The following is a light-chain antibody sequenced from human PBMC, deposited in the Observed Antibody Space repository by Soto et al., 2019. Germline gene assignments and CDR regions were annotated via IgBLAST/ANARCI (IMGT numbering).Light chain of an antibody. CDR3: SSYTTSSSYV. CDR1: SSYVGGYIY. CDR2: DVT. Sequence: QSVLTQPAYLSGTPGPSITISCTGTSSYVGGYIYVSWYQQHPGKAPKLMIYDVTSRPSGVSYRFTGSKSGNTASLTISGLQAEEEAHYYCSSYTTSSSYVFGTGTKVTVL. V-gene: IGLV2-14*01. J-gene: IGLJ1*01.